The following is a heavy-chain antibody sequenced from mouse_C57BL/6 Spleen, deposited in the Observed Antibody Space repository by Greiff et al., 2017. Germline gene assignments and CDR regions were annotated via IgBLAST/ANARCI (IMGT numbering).Heavy chain of an antibody. J-gene: IGHJ3*01. CDR1: GYAFSSYW. D-gene: IGHD2-4*01. CDR2: IYPGDGDT. V-gene: IGHV1-80*01. CDR3: ARSGAIYYDYDGFAY. Sequence: QVQLQQSGAELVKPGASVKISCKASGYAFSSYWMNWVKQRPGKGLEWIGQIYPGDGDTNYNGRFKGKATLTADKSSSTAYMQLSSLTSEDSAVYFCARSGAIYYDYDGFAYWGQGTLVTVSA.